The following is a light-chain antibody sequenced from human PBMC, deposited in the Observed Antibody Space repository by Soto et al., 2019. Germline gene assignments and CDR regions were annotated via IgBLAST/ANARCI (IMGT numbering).Light chain of an antibody. CDR2: AAS. J-gene: IGKJ2*01. V-gene: IGKV1-12*01. Sequence: DIQMTQSPSSVSASVGHTVTILCRASQGISSWLAWYQQQPGKAPKLLISAASNLHSGVPSRFSGSGSGTDFTRTISGLQAEDFATYYCQQTNSFPHTFGQGTKLEI. CDR1: QGISSW. CDR3: QQTNSFPHT.